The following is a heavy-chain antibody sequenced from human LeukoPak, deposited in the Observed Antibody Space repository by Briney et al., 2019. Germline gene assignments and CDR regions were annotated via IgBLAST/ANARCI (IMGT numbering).Heavy chain of an antibody. CDR3: ARVSRTSFNWFDP. V-gene: IGHV3-48*04. CDR1: GFTFSSYS. Sequence: PGGSLGLSCAASGFTFSSYSMNWVRQAPGKGLEWVSYISSSSSTIYYADSVKGRFTISRDNAKNSLYLQMNSLRAEDTAVYYCARVSRTSFNWFDPWGQGTLVTVSS. D-gene: IGHD2-2*01. J-gene: IGHJ5*02. CDR2: ISSSSSTI.